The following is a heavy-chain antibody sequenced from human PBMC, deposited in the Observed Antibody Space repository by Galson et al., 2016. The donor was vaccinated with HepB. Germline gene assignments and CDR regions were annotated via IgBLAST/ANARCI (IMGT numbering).Heavy chain of an antibody. CDR3: ARDQAPLPGDY. V-gene: IGHV1-18*04. D-gene: IGHD2-15*01. CDR2: ISAYDGHT. CDR1: GYSLTSRH. Sequence: SVKVSCKASGYSLTSRHTHWVRQAPGQGLEWMGWISAYDGHTNYGQKLQDRLTMTTDTSTITAYMELRSLRSDDTAVYYCARDQAPLPGDYWGQGTLVTVSS. J-gene: IGHJ4*02.